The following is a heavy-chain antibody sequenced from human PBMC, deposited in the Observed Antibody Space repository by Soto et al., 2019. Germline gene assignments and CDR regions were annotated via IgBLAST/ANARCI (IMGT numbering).Heavy chain of an antibody. CDR2: IYYSGST. CDR3: DGYCSGGSCYSGGAFDI. V-gene: IGHV4-30-4*01. D-gene: IGHD2-15*01. Sequence: QVQLQESGTGLVKPSQTLSLTCTVSGVSISSGDYYWSWIRQPPGKVLEWIGYIYYSGSTYYNPSLKSRVTISVDTSKNQFSLKLSSVTAADTAVYYCDGYCSGGSCYSGGAFDIWGQGTMVTVSS. CDR1: GVSISSGDYY. J-gene: IGHJ3*02.